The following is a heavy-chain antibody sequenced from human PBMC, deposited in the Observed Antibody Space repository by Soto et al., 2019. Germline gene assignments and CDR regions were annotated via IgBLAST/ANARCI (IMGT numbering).Heavy chain of an antibody. J-gene: IGHJ6*02. V-gene: IGHV4-59*01. CDR3: ARDLWGYCGADCYPLDV. CDR2: MYNTGST. D-gene: IGHD2-21*02. CDR1: GCSISGYY. Sequence: SETLSLTCTVSGCSISGYYWSWIRQPPGKGLEWIGYMYNTGSTIYNPSLKSRVTISVDTSKNQFSLKLNSVTAADTAVYYCARDLWGYCGADCYPLDVWGQGTTVTVSS.